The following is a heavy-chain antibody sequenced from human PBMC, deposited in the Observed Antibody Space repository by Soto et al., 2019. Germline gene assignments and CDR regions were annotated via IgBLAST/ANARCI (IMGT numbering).Heavy chain of an antibody. Sequence: EVQLVEPGGGLVQPGGSLRLSCAASGFTFSSYSMNWVRQAPGKGLEWVSYISSSSSTIYYADSVKGRFTISRDNAKNSLYLQMNSLRAEDTAVYYCARLGYDQWDYFDYWGQGTLVTVSS. J-gene: IGHJ4*02. CDR1: GFTFSSYS. D-gene: IGHD5-12*01. CDR3: ARLGYDQWDYFDY. V-gene: IGHV3-48*01. CDR2: ISSSSSTI.